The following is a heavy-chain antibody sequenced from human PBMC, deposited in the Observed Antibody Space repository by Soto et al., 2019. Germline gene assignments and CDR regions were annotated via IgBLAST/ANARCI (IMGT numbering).Heavy chain of an antibody. J-gene: IGHJ5*02. Sequence: SETLSLTCTVSGGSISSYYWSWIRQPPGKGLEWIGYIYYSGSTNYNPSLKSRVTISVDTSKNQFSLKLSSVTTADTAVYYCARVLSGYDWDWWFAPWGQGTLVTVSS. V-gene: IGHV4-59*01. CDR1: GGSISSYY. CDR2: IYYSGST. D-gene: IGHD5-12*01. CDR3: ARVLSGYDWDWWFAP.